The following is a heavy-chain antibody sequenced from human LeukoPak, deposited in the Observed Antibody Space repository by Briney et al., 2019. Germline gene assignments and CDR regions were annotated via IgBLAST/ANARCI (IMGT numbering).Heavy chain of an antibody. CDR3: ARAGRGLDAFDI. V-gene: IGHV3-21*01. Sequence: GGSLRLSCAVSGFTFSSYSMNWVRQAPGKGLEWVSSISSSSTYIYYADSVKGRFTISRDNAKNSLYLQMNSLRDEDTAVYYCARAGRGLDAFDIWGQGTMVTVSS. CDR1: GFTFSSYS. CDR2: ISSSSTYI. J-gene: IGHJ3*02. D-gene: IGHD5-12*01.